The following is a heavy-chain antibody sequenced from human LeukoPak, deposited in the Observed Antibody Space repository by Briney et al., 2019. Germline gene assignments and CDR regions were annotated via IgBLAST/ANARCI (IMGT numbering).Heavy chain of an antibody. V-gene: IGHV7-4-1*02. Sequence: GASVKVSCKASGYTFTSYAMNWVRQAPGQGLEWMGWINTNTGNPTYAQGFTGRFVFSLDTSVSTAYLQISSLKAEDTAVYYCARDWPNDNHFDILTGYYRYDFDYWGQGTLVTVSS. J-gene: IGHJ4*02. CDR3: ARDWPNDNHFDILTGYYRYDFDY. CDR1: GYTFTSYA. CDR2: INTNTGNP. D-gene: IGHD3-9*01.